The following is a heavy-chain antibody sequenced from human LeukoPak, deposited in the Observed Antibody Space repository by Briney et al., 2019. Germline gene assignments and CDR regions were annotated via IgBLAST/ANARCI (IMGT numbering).Heavy chain of an antibody. CDR3: ARGDRYNFFDY. J-gene: IGHJ4*02. CDR2: FYVGGAT. CDR1: GFIVTNNY. V-gene: IGHV3-53*01. Sequence: GGSLRLSCAVSGFIVTNNYMSGVRQAPGKGLEWVSVFYVGGATYYSDSVKGRFTISRDNSENTLYLQMKSLRAEDTAVYYCARGDRYNFFDYWGQGTLVTVSS. D-gene: IGHD5-24*01.